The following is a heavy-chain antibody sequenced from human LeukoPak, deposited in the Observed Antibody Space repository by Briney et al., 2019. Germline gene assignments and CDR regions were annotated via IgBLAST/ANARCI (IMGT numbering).Heavy chain of an antibody. CDR3: ARGELQLWSFDY. J-gene: IGHJ4*02. CDR1: SVSITTGSYY. CDR2: IHETDNT. D-gene: IGHD5-18*01. Sequence: PSETLSLTCTVSSVSITTGSYYWGWTRQPPGKGLEWIGYIHETDNTYYSPSLQSRVTISVDRSKNQFSLKLSSVTAADTAVYYCARGELQLWSFDYWGQGTLVTVSS. V-gene: IGHV4-30-2*01.